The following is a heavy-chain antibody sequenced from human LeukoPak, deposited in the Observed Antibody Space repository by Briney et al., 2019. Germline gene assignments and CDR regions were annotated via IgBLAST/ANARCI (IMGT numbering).Heavy chain of an antibody. CDR1: GYSINNGYY. Sequence: SETLSLTCTVSGYSINNGYYWGWIRQPPGKGLEWIGSIYHSGSTYYKPSLKSRVTISVDTSKNQFSLKLSSVTAADTAVYYCARAFYSSSWYHKEDFFDYWGQGTPVTISS. CDR2: IYHSGST. CDR3: ARAFYSSSWYHKEDFFDY. J-gene: IGHJ4*02. V-gene: IGHV4-38-2*02. D-gene: IGHD6-13*01.